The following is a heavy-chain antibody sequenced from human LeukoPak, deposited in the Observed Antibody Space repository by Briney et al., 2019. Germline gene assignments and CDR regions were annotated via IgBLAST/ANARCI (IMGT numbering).Heavy chain of an antibody. Sequence: GGSLSLSCAASGFTLSAYEMNWVRQAPGKGLEWISYISGPSIQYADSVKGRFTISGDNAKNSLYLQMNSLRAEDTAVYYCASRRVAVPTTRAVDYSGQGTLVTVSS. CDR3: ASRRVAVPTTRAVDY. D-gene: IGHD1-26*01. J-gene: IGHJ4*02. CDR2: ISGPSI. V-gene: IGHV3-48*03. CDR1: GFTLSAYE.